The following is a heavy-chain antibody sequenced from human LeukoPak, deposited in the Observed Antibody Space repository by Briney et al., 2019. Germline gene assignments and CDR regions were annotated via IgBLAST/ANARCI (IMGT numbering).Heavy chain of an antibody. CDR3: ARRSSITRSLDY. CDR2: IYYSGST. J-gene: IGHJ4*02. D-gene: IGHD3-3*02. V-gene: IGHV4-39*01. Sequence: SETLSLTCTVSGGSISSSSYYWGWIRQPPGKGLEWIGSIYYSGSTYYNPSLKSRVTISVDTSKNQFSLKLSPVTAADTAVYYCARRSSITRSLDYWGQGTLVTVSS. CDR1: GGSISSSSYY.